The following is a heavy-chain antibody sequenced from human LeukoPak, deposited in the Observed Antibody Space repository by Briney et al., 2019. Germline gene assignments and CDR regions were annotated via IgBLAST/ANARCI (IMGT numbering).Heavy chain of an antibody. CDR1: GGTFSSYA. D-gene: IGHD3-10*01. Sequence: SVKVSCKASGGTFSSYAISWVRQAPGQGLEWMGGIIPIFGTANYAQKFQGRVTMTRDTSTSTVYMELSSLRSEDTAVYYCARDGSYYYGSGSYYKSGYFDYWGQGTLVTVSS. J-gene: IGHJ4*02. CDR2: IIPIFGTA. CDR3: ARDGSYYYGSGSYYKSGYFDY. V-gene: IGHV1-69*05.